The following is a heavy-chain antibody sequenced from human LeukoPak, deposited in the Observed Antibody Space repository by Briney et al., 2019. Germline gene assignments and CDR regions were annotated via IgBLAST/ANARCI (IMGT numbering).Heavy chain of an antibody. J-gene: IGHJ5*02. CDR2: INHSGST. V-gene: IGHV4-34*01. Sequence: SETLSLTCAVYGWSFSGYYWSWIRQPPGKGLEWIGEINHSGSTNYNPSLKSRVTISVDTPKNQFSLKLSSVTAADTAVYYCAREDDILTGYYRRGITWFDPWGQGTLVTVSS. D-gene: IGHD3-9*01. CDR3: AREDDILTGYYRRGITWFDP. CDR1: GWSFSGYY.